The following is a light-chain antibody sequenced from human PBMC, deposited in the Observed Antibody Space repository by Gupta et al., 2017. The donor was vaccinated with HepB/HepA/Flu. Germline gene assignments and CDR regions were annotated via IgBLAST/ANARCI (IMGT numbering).Light chain of an antibody. CDR2: GAS. CDR3: QQYGSSPLAGVT. Sequence: DIVLTQSPVTLSLSPGERATLSCRASQSVSSSYLAWYEQKPGQAPRLLIYGASSRATGIPDRFSGCGSGTDFTLTISRLEPEDFAVYYCQQYGSSPLAGVTLGQGTRLEIK. J-gene: IGKJ5*01. V-gene: IGKV3-20*01. CDR1: QSVSSSY.